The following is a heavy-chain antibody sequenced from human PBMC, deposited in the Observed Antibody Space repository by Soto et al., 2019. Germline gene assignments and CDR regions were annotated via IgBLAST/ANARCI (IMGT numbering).Heavy chain of an antibody. CDR2: ITLSGDRT. CDR1: GFTSSSYG. CDR3: AVASSATGYYFES. Sequence: EVQLLESGGGLVQPGGSLRLSCAASGFTSSSYGMSWVRQAPGRGMEWVSTITLSGDRTYYADSVQGRFTVSRDNSKNTLYLQMSSHTADDTALYYCAVASSATGYYFESWVQGTLVTVSS. J-gene: IGHJ4*02. V-gene: IGHV3-23*01.